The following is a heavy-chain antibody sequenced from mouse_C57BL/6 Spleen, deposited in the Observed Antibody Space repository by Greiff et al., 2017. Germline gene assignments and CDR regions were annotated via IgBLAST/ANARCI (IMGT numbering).Heavy chain of an antibody. CDR1: GYTFTDYN. CDR3: ARLKGPLITTVVATDYYAMDY. D-gene: IGHD1-1*01. V-gene: IGHV1-22*01. J-gene: IGHJ4*01. Sequence: VQLQQSGPELVKPGASVKMSCKASGYTFTDYNMHLVKQSHGKSLEWIGYINPNNGGTSYNQKFKGKATLTVNKSSSTAYMELRSLTSEDSAVYYCARLKGPLITTVVATDYYAMDYWGQGTSVTVSS. CDR2: INPNNGGT.